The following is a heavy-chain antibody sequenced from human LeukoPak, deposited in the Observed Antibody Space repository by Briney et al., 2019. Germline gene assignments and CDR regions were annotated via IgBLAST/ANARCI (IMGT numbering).Heavy chain of an antibody. V-gene: IGHV1-24*01. CDR2: FDPEDGET. CDR1: GYTLSKLS. D-gene: IGHD5-18*01. Sequence: RWASVKVSCKAPGYTLSKLSIHWVRQPSGKGLEWMGAFDPEDGETIYAQEFQGRATMTADTSTDTAYMELSSLRSEDTAVYYCARDLSSYGYVDYWGQGTLVTVSS. J-gene: IGHJ4*02. CDR3: ARDLSSYGYVDY.